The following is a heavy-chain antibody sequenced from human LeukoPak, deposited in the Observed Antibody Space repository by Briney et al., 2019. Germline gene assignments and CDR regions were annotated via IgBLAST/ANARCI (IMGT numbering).Heavy chain of an antibody. CDR2: ISTYHGNT. CDR3: ARRPNHYDTSGYDY. J-gene: IGHJ4*02. CDR1: GYTFTSYG. Sequence: GASVKVSCKASGYTFTSYGISWVRQAPGQVLEWMGWISTYHGNTNYAQIFRDRVTLTTDTSTSTAYMELRRLRSDDTAVYYCARRPNHYDTSGYDYWGQGTLVTVSS. V-gene: IGHV1-18*01. D-gene: IGHD3-22*01.